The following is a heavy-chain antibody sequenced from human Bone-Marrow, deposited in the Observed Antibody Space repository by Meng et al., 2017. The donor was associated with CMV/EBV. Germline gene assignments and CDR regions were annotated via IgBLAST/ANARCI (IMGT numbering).Heavy chain of an antibody. J-gene: IGHJ4*02. CDR1: GFTFSSYA. Sequence: QVQLVESGGGVVQPGRSLRLSCAASGFTFSSYAMHWVRQAPGKGLEWVAVISYDGSNKYYADSVKGRFTISRDNSKNTLYLQMNSLRAEDTAVYYCARLLLAAVAGDYWGQGTLVTVSS. V-gene: IGHV3-30-3*01. CDR3: ARLLLAAVAGDY. D-gene: IGHD6-19*01. CDR2: ISYDGSNK.